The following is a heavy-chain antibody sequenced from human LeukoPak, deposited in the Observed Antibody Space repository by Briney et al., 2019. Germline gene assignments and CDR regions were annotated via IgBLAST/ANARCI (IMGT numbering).Heavy chain of an antibody. D-gene: IGHD6-13*01. CDR2: ISSSGSTI. J-gene: IGHJ3*02. Sequence: GGSLRLSCAASGFTFRDYYMSWIRQAPGKGLEWVSYISSSGSTIYYADSMKGRFSISRDNAKNSLYLQMNSLRAEDTAVYDCARDRNSSSWYGFGAFDIWGQGTMVTVSS. CDR3: ARDRNSSSWYGFGAFDI. V-gene: IGHV3-11*01. CDR1: GFTFRDYY.